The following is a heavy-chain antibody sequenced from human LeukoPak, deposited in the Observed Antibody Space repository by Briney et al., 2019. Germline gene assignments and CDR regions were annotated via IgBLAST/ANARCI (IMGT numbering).Heavy chain of an antibody. CDR3: ARFSDDYYYYYMDV. CDR2: ISGSSSYK. V-gene: IGHV3-21*01. CDR1: GFTFNSYN. Sequence: GGSLRLSCVASGFTFNSYNMNWVRQAPGKGLEWVSSISGSSSYKYSADSLSGRFTISRDNARNSLYLPMNSLRVEDTAVYYCARFSDDYYYYYMDVWGKGTTVTVSS. J-gene: IGHJ6*03.